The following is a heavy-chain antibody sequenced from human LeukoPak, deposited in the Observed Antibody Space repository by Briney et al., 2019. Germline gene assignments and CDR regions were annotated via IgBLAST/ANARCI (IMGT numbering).Heavy chain of an antibody. Sequence: GGSLRLSCAASGFTFSSSWMHWVRQAPGKGLVWVSRINNDGSSTVYADSVKGRFTISRDNAKNSLYLQMNSLRAEDTAVYYCARRPRGEGFDYWGQGTLVTVSS. D-gene: IGHD3-10*01. V-gene: IGHV3-74*01. J-gene: IGHJ4*02. CDR2: INNDGSST. CDR3: ARRPRGEGFDY. CDR1: GFTFSSSW.